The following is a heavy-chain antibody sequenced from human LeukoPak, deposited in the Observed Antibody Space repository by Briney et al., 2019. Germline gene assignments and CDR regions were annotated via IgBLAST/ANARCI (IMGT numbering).Heavy chain of an antibody. CDR2: ISYTGST. V-gene: IGHV4-59*12. Sequence: PSETLSLTCTVSGGSIRGYYWSWIRQPPGKALEYIGYISYTGSTNYNPSLKSRVTISVDTSKNQSSLKLRSVTAADTAVYYCARVKVLRFLEWFLDFWGQGTLVTVSS. CDR1: GGSIRGYY. D-gene: IGHD3-3*01. J-gene: IGHJ4*02. CDR3: ARVKVLRFLEWFLDF.